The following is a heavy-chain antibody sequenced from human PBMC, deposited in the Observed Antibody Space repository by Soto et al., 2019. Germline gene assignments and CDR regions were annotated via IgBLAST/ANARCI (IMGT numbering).Heavy chain of an antibody. D-gene: IGHD1-26*01. CDR2: ISYDGSNK. J-gene: IGHJ4*02. CDR3: AQDPDRDGATYYFDY. V-gene: IGHV3-30*18. CDR1: GFTFSSYG. Sequence: QVQLVESGGGVVQPGRSLRLSCAASGFTFSSYGMHWVRQAPGKGLEWVAVISYDGSNKYYADSVKGRFTISRDNSKNTLYLQINSLRAEDTAVYYCAQDPDRDGATYYFDYWGQGTLVTVSS.